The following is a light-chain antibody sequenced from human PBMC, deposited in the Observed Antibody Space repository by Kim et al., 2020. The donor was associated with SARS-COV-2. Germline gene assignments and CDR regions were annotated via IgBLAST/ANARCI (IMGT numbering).Light chain of an antibody. V-gene: IGKV4-1*01. Sequence: DIVMTQSPDSLAVSLGERATINCKSSQSVLYSSNNKNYLAWYQQKPGQPPKLLIYWASTRESGVPDRVSGSGSGTDFTLTISSLQAEDVAVYYCQQYYSIPLTFGGGTKLEI. CDR2: WAS. CDR1: QSVLYSSNNKNY. CDR3: QQYYSIPLT. J-gene: IGKJ4*01.